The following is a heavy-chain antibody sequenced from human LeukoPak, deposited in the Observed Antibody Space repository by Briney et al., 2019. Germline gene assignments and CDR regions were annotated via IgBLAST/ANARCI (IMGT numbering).Heavy chain of an antibody. V-gene: IGHV5-51*01. CDR2: IYPGESDT. Sequence: GESLKISCKGSGYSFTSYWFGWVRQMPGKGLEWMGIIYPGESDTRYSPSFQGQVTISTDKSISTAYLQWSSLKASDTAMYYCARGVTTKNYYYYYGMDVWGQGTTVTVSS. CDR1: GYSFTSYW. D-gene: IGHD4-11*01. CDR3: ARGVTTKNYYYYYGMDV. J-gene: IGHJ6*02.